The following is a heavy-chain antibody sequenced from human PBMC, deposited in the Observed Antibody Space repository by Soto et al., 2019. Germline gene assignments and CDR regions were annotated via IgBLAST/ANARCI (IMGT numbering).Heavy chain of an antibody. CDR2: IIPIFGTA. CDR3: ASSTVVTRDYYYYGMDV. CDR1: GGTFSSYA. Sequence: SVKVSCKASGGTFSSYAISWVRQAPGQGLEWMGGIIPIFGTANYAQKFQGRVTITADKSTSTAYMELGSLRSEDTAVYYCASSTVVTRDYYYYGMDVWGQGTTVTVSS. J-gene: IGHJ6*02. D-gene: IGHD2-21*02. V-gene: IGHV1-69*06.